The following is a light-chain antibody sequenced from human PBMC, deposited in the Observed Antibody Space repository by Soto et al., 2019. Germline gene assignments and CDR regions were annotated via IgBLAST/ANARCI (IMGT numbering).Light chain of an antibody. J-gene: IGKJ4*01. CDR2: GAS. CDR3: QQYNKWPLT. CDR1: QSVSTN. Sequence: EGVMTQSPATLPLRAGERVPVPCVASQSVSTNLAWYLQNSGQAHRLLMYGASTSATSISDRFIGSGYGTEFTLTISSLQSEDVAVYYCQQYNKWPLTFVGGTKVDIK. V-gene: IGKV3-15*01.